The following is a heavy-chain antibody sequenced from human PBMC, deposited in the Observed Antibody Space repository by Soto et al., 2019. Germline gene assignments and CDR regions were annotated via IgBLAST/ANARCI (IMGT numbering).Heavy chain of an antibody. Sequence: GGSLRLSCAGSGVTFINTGMSWVRQDPGQGLEWVSAITANGDTTYYADSVKGRFTISRDNSKSTLYLQMNSLRAEDTAVYYCAKIDGYFDYWGQGTLVTVSS. CDR2: ITANGDTT. CDR1: GVTFINTG. D-gene: IGHD3-22*01. J-gene: IGHJ4*02. CDR3: AKIDGYFDY. V-gene: IGHV3-23*01.